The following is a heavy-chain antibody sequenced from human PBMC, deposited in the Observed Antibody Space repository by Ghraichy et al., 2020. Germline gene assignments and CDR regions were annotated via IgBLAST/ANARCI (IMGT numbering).Heavy chain of an antibody. CDR3: VRDRDGYNF. J-gene: IGHJ4*02. D-gene: IGHD5-24*01. Sequence: GGSLRLSCAASGFTFSSYLMHWVRQVPGKGLVWVSRIERDGSSASYADSAKGRFTISRDNAKQTLYLQMNSLRAEDTAVYYCVRDRDGYNFWGQGNLVTVSS. CDR1: GFTFSSYL. CDR2: IERDGSSA. V-gene: IGHV3-74*01.